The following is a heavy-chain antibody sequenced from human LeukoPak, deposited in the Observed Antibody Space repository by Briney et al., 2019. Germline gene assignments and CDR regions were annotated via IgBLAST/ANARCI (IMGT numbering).Heavy chain of an antibody. CDR3: ARDTDYDGNFDY. CDR1: GGSISSGSYY. D-gene: IGHD4-17*01. J-gene: IGHJ4*02. V-gene: IGHV4-61*02. Sequence: SGTLSLTCTVSGGSISSGSYYWSWIRQPAGKGLEWIGRIYTSGSTNYNPSLKSRVTISVDTSKNQFSLKLSSVTAADTAVFYCARDTDYDGNFDYWGQGTLVTVSS. CDR2: IYTSGST.